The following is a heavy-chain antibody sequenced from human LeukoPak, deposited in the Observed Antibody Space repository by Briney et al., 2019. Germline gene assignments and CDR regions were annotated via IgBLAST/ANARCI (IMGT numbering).Heavy chain of an antibody. CDR3: GRDSNGWFDP. V-gene: IGHV4-31*03. D-gene: IGHD4-11*01. Sequence: SETLSLTCSVSGGSISSGAYYWSWIRQHPGKGLEWIGYIYYSGSTYYNPSLKSRVTISVYTSKNQFSLKLSSVTAADTAVYYCGRDSNGWFDPWGQGTLVTVSS. J-gene: IGHJ5*02. CDR2: IYYSGST. CDR1: GGSISSGAYY.